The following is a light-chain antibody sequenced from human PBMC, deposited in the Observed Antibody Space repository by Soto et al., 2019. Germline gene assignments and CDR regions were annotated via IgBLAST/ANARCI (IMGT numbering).Light chain of an antibody. V-gene: IGKV1-17*03. J-gene: IGKJ1*01. CDR3: QQHNKYPWT. CDR2: DAS. CDR1: QGISHY. Sequence: DIQMTQSPSAMSASVGDSVTITCRARQGISHYLTWFQQKPGKVPKRLIYDASSVQSGVPSRFSGNGAGTEFTLTIISLPHEDSATYCRQQHNKYPWTFGHGTRVEIK.